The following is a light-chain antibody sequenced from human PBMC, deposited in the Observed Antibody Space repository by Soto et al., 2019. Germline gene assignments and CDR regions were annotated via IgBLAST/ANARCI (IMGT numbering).Light chain of an antibody. CDR1: QSVFQPSFNKNF. Sequence: DIEMTQSPDSLAVSLGERVTINCRSSQSVFQPSFNKNFLAWYQKKPGQPPKLLFYGASTRYSGVPDRFSASGSGTDFTLTISSLLAEDVALYYCQQYYNAPRTFGGGTKVEIK. CDR3: QQYYNAPRT. J-gene: IGKJ4*01. CDR2: GAS. V-gene: IGKV4-1*01.